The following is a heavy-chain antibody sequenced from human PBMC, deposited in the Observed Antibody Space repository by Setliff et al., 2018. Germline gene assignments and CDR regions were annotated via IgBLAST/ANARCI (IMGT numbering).Heavy chain of an antibody. CDR2: IYSSGTT. CDR1: GGSISSYY. CDR3: AREGYYDSSGYWADFDY. V-gene: IGHV4-4*07. Sequence: PSETLSLTCTVSGGSISSYYWSWIRQPAGKGLEWIGRIYSSGTTNYNPSLKSRVTMSVDTSKNQLSLKLSSVTAADTAVYYCAREGYYDSSGYWADFDYWGQGTLVTVSS. J-gene: IGHJ4*02. D-gene: IGHD3-22*01.